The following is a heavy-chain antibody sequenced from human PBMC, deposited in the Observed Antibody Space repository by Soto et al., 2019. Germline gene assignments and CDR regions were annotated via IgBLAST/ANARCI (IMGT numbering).Heavy chain of an antibody. CDR3: TKRRNVLRFLEWSSGMEV. D-gene: IGHD3-3*01. Sequence: PGGSLRRACAASEVTFSSYSRSLVRQAPGKGLEWVAAISCSGSSKYYADSMKGRISMSRDNSKSTVYLQMSSLRAEDTAVYYCTKRRNVLRFLEWSSGMEVWGHGTAVTVSS. CDR1: EVTFSSYS. V-gene: IGHV3-23*01. CDR2: ISCSGSSK. J-gene: IGHJ6*02.